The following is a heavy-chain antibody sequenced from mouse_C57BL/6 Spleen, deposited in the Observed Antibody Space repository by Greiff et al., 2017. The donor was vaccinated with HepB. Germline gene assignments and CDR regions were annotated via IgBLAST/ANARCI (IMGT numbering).Heavy chain of an antibody. Sequence: HVQLQQSGAEMARPGASVKLSCKASGYTFTSYGISWVKQRTGQGLEWIGEIYPRSGNTYYNEKFKGKATLTADKSSSTAYMELHSLTSEDAAVYFCASDGSSRYFDVWGKGTTVTVSS. J-gene: IGHJ1*03. CDR2: IYPRSGNT. CDR3: ASDGSSRYFDV. V-gene: IGHV1-81*01. D-gene: IGHD1-1*01. CDR1: GYTFTSYG.